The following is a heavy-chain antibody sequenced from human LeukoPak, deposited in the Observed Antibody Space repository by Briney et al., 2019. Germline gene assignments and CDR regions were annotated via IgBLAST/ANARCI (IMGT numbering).Heavy chain of an antibody. J-gene: IGHJ4*02. CDR1: GFPFCSYA. CDR2: ISGSGGST. CDR3: AKARGYCSSSSCYPIAGFDY. V-gene: IGHV3-23*01. Sequence: GGPLRLFCAASGFPFCSYAMIWARQAPGEAREGVSAISGSGGSTYYADSVKGRFTISRDNSKNTLYLQMNSLRAEDTAVYYCAKARGYCSSSSCYPIAGFDYWGQGTLVTVSS. D-gene: IGHD2-2*03.